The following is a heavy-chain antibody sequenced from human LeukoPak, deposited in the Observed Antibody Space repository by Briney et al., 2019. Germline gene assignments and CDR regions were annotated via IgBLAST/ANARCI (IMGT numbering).Heavy chain of an antibody. CDR3: ARDGGLLPIYYYYMDV. V-gene: IGHV3-30*02. Sequence: TAGSLRLSCAASGFTFSSYGMHWVRQAPGKGLEWVAFIRYDGSNKYYADSVKGRFTISRDNSKNTLYLQMNSLRAEDTAVYYCARDGGLLPIYYYYMDVWGKGTTVTVSS. CDR2: IRYDGSNK. J-gene: IGHJ6*03. D-gene: IGHD2-15*01. CDR1: GFTFSSYG.